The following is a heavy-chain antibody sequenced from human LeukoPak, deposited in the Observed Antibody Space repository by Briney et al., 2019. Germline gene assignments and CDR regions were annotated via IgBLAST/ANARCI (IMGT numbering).Heavy chain of an antibody. D-gene: IGHD5-18*01. V-gene: IGHV3-7*04. CDR2: IKQDGSEK. CDR3: ARGTAMVRDAFDI. CDR1: GFTFSSYW. J-gene: IGHJ3*02. Sequence: GGSLRLSCAASGFTFSSYWMSWVRQAPGKGLEWVANIKQDGSEKYYVDSVKGRFTISRDNAKNSLYLQMNSLRAEDTAVYYCARGTAMVRDAFDIWGQGTMVAVSS.